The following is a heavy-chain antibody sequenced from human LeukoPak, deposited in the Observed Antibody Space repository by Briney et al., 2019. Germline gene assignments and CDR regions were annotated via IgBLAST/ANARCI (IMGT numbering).Heavy chain of an antibody. CDR1: GASLSTYY. J-gene: IGHJ4*02. V-gene: IGHV4-59*01. CDR2: IFYSGGT. D-gene: IGHD6-13*01. CDR3: ARIGAAGTRYYFDY. Sequence: PSETLSLTCIVSGASLSTYYGTWIRQPPGKGLEWIGYIFYSGGTNYSSSLKSRVTLSIDTSKNQFSLELTSVTAAGTAVYYCARIGAAGTRYYFDYWSQGTLVTVSS.